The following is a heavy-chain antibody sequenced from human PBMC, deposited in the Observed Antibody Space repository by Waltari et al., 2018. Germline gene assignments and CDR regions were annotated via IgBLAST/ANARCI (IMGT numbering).Heavy chain of an antibody. CDR3: AREEGGSCEIHTPPPSGGMDV. CDR1: GFTFSSYE. V-gene: IGHV3-48*03. CDR2: ISSSGSTI. Sequence: EVQLVESGGGLVQPGGSLRLSCAASGFTFSSYEMNWVRQAPGKGLEWVSYISSSGSTIYYADSVKGRFTISRDNAKNSLYLQMNSLRAEDTAVYYCAREEGGSCEIHTPPPSGGMDVWGQGTTVTVSS. J-gene: IGHJ6*02. D-gene: IGHD1-26*01.